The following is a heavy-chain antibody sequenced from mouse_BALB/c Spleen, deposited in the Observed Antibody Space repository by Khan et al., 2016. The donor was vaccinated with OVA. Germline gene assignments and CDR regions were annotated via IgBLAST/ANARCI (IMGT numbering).Heavy chain of an antibody. J-gene: IGHJ4*01. CDR3: AKIFYGNSYAMDY. CDR1: GYTFTDYD. Sequence: VQLQESGPELVKPGASVKMSCKTSGYTFTDYDIRWVKQRTGQGLEWIGEIYPGSGSTYYNEKFKGKATLTADNSSNTAYMQLSSLTSEDSAVYFCAKIFYGNSYAMDYWGQGPAVTVSS. V-gene: IGHV1-77*01. CDR2: IYPGSGST. D-gene: IGHD2-1*01.